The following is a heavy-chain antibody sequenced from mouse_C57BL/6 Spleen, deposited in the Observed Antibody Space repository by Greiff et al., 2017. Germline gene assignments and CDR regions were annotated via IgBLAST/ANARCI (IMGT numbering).Heavy chain of an antibody. J-gene: IGHJ2*01. D-gene: IGHD1-1*01. Sequence: VQLQQPGAELVRPGSSVKLSCKASGYTFTSYWMHWVKQRPIQGLEWIGNIDPSDSETHYNQKFKDKATLTVDKSSSTAYMQLSSLTSEDSAVYYCARVTTVAYYFDYWGQGTTLTVSS. CDR1: GYTFTSYW. CDR3: ARVTTVAYYFDY. CDR2: IDPSDSET. V-gene: IGHV1-52*01.